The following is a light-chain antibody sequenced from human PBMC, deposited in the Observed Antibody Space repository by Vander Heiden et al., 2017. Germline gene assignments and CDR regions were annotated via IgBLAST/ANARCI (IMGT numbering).Light chain of an antibody. CDR1: QSISSY. J-gene: IGKJ1*01. Sequence: DIQMTQSPSSLSASVGDRVTITCRASQSISSYLNWYQQKPGKAPKLLIYAASSFQSGVPSRFSGSRSGTDFTLTISSLQPEDFATYYCQQSDSTLWTFGHGTKVEIK. CDR2: AAS. CDR3: QQSDSTLWT. V-gene: IGKV1-39*01.